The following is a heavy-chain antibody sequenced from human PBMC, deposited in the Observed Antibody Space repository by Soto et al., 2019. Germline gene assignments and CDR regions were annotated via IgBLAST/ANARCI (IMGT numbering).Heavy chain of an antibody. CDR3: VRHLLSGSGWRHFFDY. CDR2: IHYSESV. J-gene: IGHJ4*02. V-gene: IGHV4-39*01. Sequence: SETLSLTCSVSGGSISSTNYFRGWIRQPPGKGLEWIGTIHYSESVYSSPSLKSRVTISVDTSKNEFSLKLTSVTAADTAMYYCVRHLLSGSGWRHFFDYWGQGALVTVSS. D-gene: IGHD6-19*01. CDR1: GGSISSTNYF.